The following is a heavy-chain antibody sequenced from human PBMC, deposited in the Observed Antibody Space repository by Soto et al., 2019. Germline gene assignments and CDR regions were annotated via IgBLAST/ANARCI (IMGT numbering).Heavy chain of an antibody. CDR1: GFTFSDYY. J-gene: IGHJ5*02. D-gene: IGHD3-10*01. V-gene: IGHV3-11*01. Sequence: QEHLVESGGGLVKAGGTLRLSCATSGFTFSDYYMSWVRQAPGKGLEWVSYISSSGTTIQYAESVKGRFTVSRDNVRDTLYLVIDHLRPEDTAVYFCARDLRFVDLHYYFDLWGQGTLVTVST. CDR3: ARDLRFVDLHYYFDL. CDR2: ISSSGTTI.